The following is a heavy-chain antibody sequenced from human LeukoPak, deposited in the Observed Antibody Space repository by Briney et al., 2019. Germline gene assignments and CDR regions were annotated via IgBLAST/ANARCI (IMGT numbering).Heavy chain of an antibody. V-gene: IGHV3-30*01. Sequence: GRSLRLSCAASGFTFSSYAMHWVRQAPGKGLEWVAVISYDGSNKYYADSVKGRFTISRDNSKNALYLQMNSLRAEDTAVYYCASAPAAIHWFDPWGQGTLVTVSS. D-gene: IGHD2-2*01. CDR2: ISYDGSNK. CDR1: GFTFSSYA. CDR3: ASAPAAIHWFDP. J-gene: IGHJ5*02.